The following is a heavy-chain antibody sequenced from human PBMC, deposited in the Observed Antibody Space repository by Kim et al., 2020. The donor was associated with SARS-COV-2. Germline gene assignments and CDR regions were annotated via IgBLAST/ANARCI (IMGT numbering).Heavy chain of an antibody. J-gene: IGHJ3*02. CDR2: IRQGGGEK. V-gene: IGHV3-7*01. D-gene: IGHD3-22*01. Sequence: GGSLRLSCAAFGFTFSNYWMTWVRQAPGKGLEWVSNIRQGGGEKEYVDSVKGRFTIFRDNAKNSLYLQMNSLRAEDTAVYYCARDPYDYYGGNYYFGAFDIWGQGTEVTVSS. CDR3: ARDPYDYYGGNYYFGAFDI. CDR1: GFTFSNYW.